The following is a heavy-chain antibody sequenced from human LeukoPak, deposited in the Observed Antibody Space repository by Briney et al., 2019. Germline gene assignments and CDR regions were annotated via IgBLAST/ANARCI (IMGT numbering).Heavy chain of an antibody. V-gene: IGHV4-34*01. D-gene: IGHD2-2*01. CDR2: INHSGST. CDR1: GGSFSGYY. J-gene: IGHJ6*04. CDR3: ARVPIVVVPAAMYVYGMDV. Sequence: SETLSLTCAVYGGSFSGYYWSWIRQPPGKGLEWIGEINHSGSTNYNPSLKSRVTISVDTSKTQFSLKLRSVTAADTAVYYCARVPIVVVPAAMYVYGMDVWGKGTTVTVSS.